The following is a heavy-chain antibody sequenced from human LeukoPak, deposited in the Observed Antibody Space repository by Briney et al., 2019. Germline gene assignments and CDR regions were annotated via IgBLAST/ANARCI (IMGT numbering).Heavy chain of an antibody. J-gene: IGHJ4*02. Sequence: GGSLRLSCAAPGFTFSSYGMHWVRQAPGKGLEWVSAISGSGAGTYYADSVKGRFTISRDNSKNTLYLQMKSLRAEDTAIYYCAKEVSRVTTFYFDYWGQGTLVTVSS. CDR1: GFTFSSYG. CDR2: ISGSGAGT. CDR3: AKEVSRVTTFYFDY. D-gene: IGHD4-17*01. V-gene: IGHV3-23*01.